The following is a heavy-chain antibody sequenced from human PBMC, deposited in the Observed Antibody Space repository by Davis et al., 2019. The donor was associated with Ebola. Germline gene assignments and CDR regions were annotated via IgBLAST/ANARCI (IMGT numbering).Heavy chain of an antibody. CDR1: GYTFTSYW. D-gene: IGHD4/OR15-4a*01. Sequence: GESLKISCKGSGYTFTSYWIAWVRQVPGKGLEWMGSIYPGDSETRYSPSLQGQATISVDKSISTAYLRWSSLKASDTAIYYCVRQASLYGAIDYWGQGTLVTVSS. CDR3: VRQASLYGAIDY. CDR2: IYPGDSET. V-gene: IGHV5-51*01. J-gene: IGHJ4*02.